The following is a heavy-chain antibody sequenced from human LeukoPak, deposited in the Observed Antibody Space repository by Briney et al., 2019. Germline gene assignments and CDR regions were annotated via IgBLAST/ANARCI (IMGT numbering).Heavy chain of an antibody. CDR3: AREWLNYYGSGSYYGMGV. CDR2: IVPILGIA. D-gene: IGHD3-10*01. V-gene: IGHV1-69*04. Sequence: SVKVSCKASGGTFSSYAISWVRQAPGQGLEWMGRIVPILGIANYTQKFQGRVTITADKSTSTAYMELSSLRSGDTAVYYCAREWLNYYGSGSYYGMGVWGQGTTVTVSS. CDR1: GGTFSSYA. J-gene: IGHJ6*02.